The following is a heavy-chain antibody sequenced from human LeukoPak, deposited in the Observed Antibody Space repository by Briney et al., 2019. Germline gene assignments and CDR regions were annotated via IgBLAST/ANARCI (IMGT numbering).Heavy chain of an antibody. Sequence: PSQTLSLTCTVSGGSISSGSYYWSWIRQPPGKGLEWIGYIYYSGSTYYNPSLKSRVTISVDTSKNQFSLKLSSVTAADTAVYYCAREWNRDWFDPWGQGTLVTVSS. J-gene: IGHJ5*01. CDR2: IYYSGST. D-gene: IGHD1/OR15-1a*01. V-gene: IGHV4-30-4*08. CDR3: AREWNRDWFDP. CDR1: GGSISSGSYY.